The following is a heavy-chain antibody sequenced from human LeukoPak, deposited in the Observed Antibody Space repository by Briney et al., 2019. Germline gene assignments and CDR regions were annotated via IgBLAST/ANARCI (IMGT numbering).Heavy chain of an antibody. J-gene: IGHJ6*02. CDR1: GFTFSDYG. CDR3: ASTYYYYGMDV. V-gene: IGHV3-30*02. Sequence: PGGSLRLSCAASGFTFSDYGMHWVRQAPGKGLEWVAFIRNDGSYEYYPDSVKGRFTISRDNSRNALFLQMNSLRAEDTAVYYCASTYYYYGMDVWGQGTTVTVSS. CDR2: IRNDGSYE.